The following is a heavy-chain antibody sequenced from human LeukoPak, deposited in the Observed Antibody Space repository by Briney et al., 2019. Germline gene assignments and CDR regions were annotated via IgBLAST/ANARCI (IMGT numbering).Heavy chain of an antibody. CDR3: ARIGAYYDLDY. CDR2: ISSSGSSI. J-gene: IGHJ4*02. CDR1: GFTFISYE. Sequence: GGSLRLSCAASGFTFISYEMNWVRQAPGKGLEWVSYISSSGSSIYYADSVRGRFIISRDNEKKSLYLQMNSLSAEDTAVYYCARIGAYYDLDYWGQGTLVTVSS. D-gene: IGHD3-22*01. V-gene: IGHV3-48*03.